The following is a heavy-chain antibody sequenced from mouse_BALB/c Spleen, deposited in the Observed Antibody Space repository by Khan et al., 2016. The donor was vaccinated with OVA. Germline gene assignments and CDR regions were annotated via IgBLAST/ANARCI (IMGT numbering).Heavy chain of an antibody. CDR3: ARSADGYYARFAY. Sequence: VQLQESGAELARPGASVKLSCKASGYTFTSYWMQWVKQRPGQGLEWIGAIYPGDGDTRYTQKFKGKATLTAAKSSSTAYLPLSSSASEDPAVYYCARSADGYYARFAYWGQGTLVTVSA. CDR1: GYTFTSYW. D-gene: IGHD2-3*01. J-gene: IGHJ3*01. CDR2: IYPGDGDT. V-gene: IGHV1-87*01.